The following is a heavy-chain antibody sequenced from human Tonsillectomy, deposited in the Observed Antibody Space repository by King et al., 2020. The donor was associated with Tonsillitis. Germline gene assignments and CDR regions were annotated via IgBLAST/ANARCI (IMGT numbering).Heavy chain of an antibody. J-gene: IGHJ3*02. CDR1: GGTFSSYA. D-gene: IGHD3-22*01. V-gene: IGHV1-69*04. Sequence: VQSGAEVKKPGSSVKVSCKASGGTFSSYAISWVRQAPGQGLEWMGRITPMLGIPDYAQKFQGRVTIIADKSTTTAYMELSSLKSEDTAVYYCARERRYYYDTSGLDAFDIWGQGTMVTVSS. CDR3: ARERRYYYDTSGLDAFDI. CDR2: ITPMLGIP.